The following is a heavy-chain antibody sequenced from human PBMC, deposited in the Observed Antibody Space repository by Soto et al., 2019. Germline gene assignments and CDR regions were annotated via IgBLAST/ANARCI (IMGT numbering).Heavy chain of an antibody. J-gene: IGHJ5*02. CDR2: ISASGGTT. V-gene: IGHV3-23*01. Sequence: GGSLRLSCAASQFTFNNYVMTWVRQAPGKGLEWVSTISASGGTTYYADSVKGRFTISRDNSKNTLYLQMNSLRAEDTAVYYCAKDPGPRYCGGGDCYKMGWFDPWGQGTLVTVSS. CDR3: AKDPGPRYCGGGDCYKMGWFDP. D-gene: IGHD2-15*01. CDR1: QFTFNNYV.